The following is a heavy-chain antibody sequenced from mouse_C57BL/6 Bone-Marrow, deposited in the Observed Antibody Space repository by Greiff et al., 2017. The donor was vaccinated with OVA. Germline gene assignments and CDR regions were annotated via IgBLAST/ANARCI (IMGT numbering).Heavy chain of an antibody. Sequence: EVQLQQSGGDLVKPGGSLKLSCAASGFTFSSYGMSWVRQTPDKRLEWVATISSGGSYTYYPDSVKGRFTISRDNDKNTLYLQMSSLKSEDTAMYYCARHSNHFYFGVWGTGTTVTVS. D-gene: IGHD2-5*01. CDR1: GFTFSSYG. J-gene: IGHJ1*03. CDR3: ARHSNHFYFGV. V-gene: IGHV5-6*01. CDR2: ISSGGSYT.